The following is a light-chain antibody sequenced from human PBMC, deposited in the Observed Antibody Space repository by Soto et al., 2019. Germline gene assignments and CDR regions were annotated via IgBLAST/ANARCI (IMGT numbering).Light chain of an antibody. CDR2: AAS. CDR1: QSIRNY. J-gene: IGKJ2*01. Sequence: DIQMTQSPSSLSASVGDRVTIACRASQSIRNYLNWYQQKPGKAPKLLIYAASSLQSGVPSRFSGSGSGTDFTLTISSLQPEDFATYYCQQSYRTPYPFGQGTKLEIK. CDR3: QQSYRTPYP. V-gene: IGKV1-39*01.